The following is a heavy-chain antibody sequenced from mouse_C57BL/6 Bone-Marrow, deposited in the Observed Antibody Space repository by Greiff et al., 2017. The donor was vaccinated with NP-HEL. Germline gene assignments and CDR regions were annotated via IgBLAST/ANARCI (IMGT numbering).Heavy chain of an antibody. CDR2: INYDGSST. CDR3: ARGRLRRRGYYAMDY. CDR1: GFTFSDYY. V-gene: IGHV5-16*01. J-gene: IGHJ4*01. Sequence: DVMLVESEGGLVQPGSSMKLSCTASGFTFSDYYMAWVRQVPEKGLEWVANINYDGSSTYYLDSLKSRFIISRANAKNSLDLQMSSLKSEDTATYYCARGRLRRRGYYAMDYWGQGTSVTVSS. D-gene: IGHD2-2*01.